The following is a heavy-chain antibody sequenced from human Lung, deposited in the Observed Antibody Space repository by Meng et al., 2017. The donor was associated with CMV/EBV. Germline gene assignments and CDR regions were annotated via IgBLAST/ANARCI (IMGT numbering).Heavy chain of an antibody. J-gene: IGHJ4*02. CDR1: VYTCSNYG. CDR3: ARGPRRFWSGYRLYYFDN. CDR2: LSAYNGNT. V-gene: IGHV1-18*01. D-gene: IGHD3-3*01. Sequence: AQLGKSRGEVHQPGASVKVSGNGYVYTCSNYGITWVRQAPGQGLEWMRWLSAYNGNTNYAQTLQGRVTMTTDTSTRTAYMELGSLRSDDTAVYYCARGPRRFWSGYRLYYFDNWGQGTLVTVSS.